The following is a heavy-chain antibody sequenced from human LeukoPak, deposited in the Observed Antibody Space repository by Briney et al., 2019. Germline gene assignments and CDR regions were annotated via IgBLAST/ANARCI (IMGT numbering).Heavy chain of an antibody. V-gene: IGHV1-8*03. CDR2: MNPNSGNT. J-gene: IGHJ4*02. CDR3: ARDHRHYYDSSGYLPTLGY. CDR1: GYTFTSYD. Sequence: ASVKVSCKASGYTFTSYDINWVRQATGQGLEWMGWMNPNSGNTGYAQKFQGRVTITRNTSISTAYMELSSLRSEDTAVYYCARDHRHYYDSSGYLPTLGYWGQGTLVTVSS. D-gene: IGHD3-22*01.